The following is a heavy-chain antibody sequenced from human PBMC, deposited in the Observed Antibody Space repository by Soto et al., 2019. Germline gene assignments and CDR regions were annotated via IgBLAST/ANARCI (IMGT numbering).Heavy chain of an antibody. CDR2: ISSSSSYT. J-gene: IGHJ3*02. CDR1: GFTFSDYY. V-gene: IGHV3-11*06. D-gene: IGHD3-22*01. Sequence: GGSLRLSCAASGFTFSDYYMSWIRQAPGKGLEWVSYISSSSSYTNYADSVKGRFTISRDNAKNSLYLQMNSLRAEDTAVYYCAKGRGMIVVVINLGDAFDIWGQGTMVTVSS. CDR3: AKGRGMIVVVINLGDAFDI.